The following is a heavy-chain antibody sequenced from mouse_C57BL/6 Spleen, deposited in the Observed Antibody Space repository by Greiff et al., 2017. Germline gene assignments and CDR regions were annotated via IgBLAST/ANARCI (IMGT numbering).Heavy chain of an antibody. CDR3: ARFGSSPFDY. CDR1: GYTFTDYN. Sequence: EVQLQQSGPELVKPGASVKMSCKASGYTFTDYNMHWVKQSHGKSLEWIGYINPNNGGTSYNQKFKGKAPLTINHPTSTAYLELRSLKSEDSAVYYCARFGSSPFDYWGQGTTLTVSS. CDR2: INPNNGGT. V-gene: IGHV1-22*01. J-gene: IGHJ2*01. D-gene: IGHD1-1*01.